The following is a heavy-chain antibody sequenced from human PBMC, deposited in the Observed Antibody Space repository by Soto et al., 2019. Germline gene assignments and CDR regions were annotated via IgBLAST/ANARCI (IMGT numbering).Heavy chain of an antibody. Sequence: QVQLQESGPGLVKPSETLSLICTVSGDPITSYFWTWLRQPAGKGLEWIGHVFPGGPTSHNSSLESRFSMSIDTSKNQFSLTLTSVTAADTAVYYCARTLSGFTYGSRQFYFDYWGQGTLVTVSS. CDR3: ARTLSGFTYGSRQFYFDY. CDR2: VFPGGPT. V-gene: IGHV4-4*07. D-gene: IGHD3-10*01. CDR1: GDPITSYF. J-gene: IGHJ4*02.